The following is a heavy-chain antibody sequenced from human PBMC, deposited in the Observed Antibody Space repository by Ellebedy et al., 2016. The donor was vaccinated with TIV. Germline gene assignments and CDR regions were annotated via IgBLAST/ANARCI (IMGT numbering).Heavy chain of an antibody. CDR2: ISWDGGST. D-gene: IGHD2-15*01. V-gene: IGHV3-43*01. J-gene: IGHJ4*02. Sequence: GESLKISXAASGFTFDDYTMHWVRQAPGKGLEWVSLISWDGGSTYYADSVKGRFTISRDNSKNSLYLQMNSLRTEDTALYYCAKDTKGYCSGGSCSDLRYWGQGTLVTVSS. CDR1: GFTFDDYT. CDR3: AKDTKGYCSGGSCSDLRY.